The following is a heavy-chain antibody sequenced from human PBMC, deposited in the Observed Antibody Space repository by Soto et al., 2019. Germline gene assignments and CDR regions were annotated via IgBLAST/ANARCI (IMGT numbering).Heavy chain of an antibody. CDR2: IYSDGSTT. CDR3: TRDLGGESDY. D-gene: IGHD3-16*01. V-gene: IGHV3-74*01. J-gene: IGHJ4*02. CDR1: GFTLSNYW. Sequence: EVQLVESGGGLVQPGGSLRLSCAASGFTLSNYWMHWVRQVPGKGLVWVSVIYSDGSTTRDADSVKGRFTISRDNGKNKLYLQMNRLGAEETAVYYCTRDLGGESDYWGQGTLVTVSS.